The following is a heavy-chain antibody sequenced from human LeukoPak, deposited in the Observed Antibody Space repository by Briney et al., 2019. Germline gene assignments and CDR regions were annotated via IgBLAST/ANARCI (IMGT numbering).Heavy chain of an antibody. J-gene: IGHJ4*02. CDR2: ISAQHGQT. Sequence: ASVKVSCKASGYTFTGYYMHWVRQVAGQGLEWMGWISAQHGQTEYAPNSQDRVTMTTDTDTNTAYMELRSLRADDTAVYYCAGSLGYCTSNVCYLKYWGQGTLVTVSS. D-gene: IGHD2-8*01. V-gene: IGHV1-18*04. CDR1: GYTFTGYY. CDR3: AGSLGYCTSNVCYLKY.